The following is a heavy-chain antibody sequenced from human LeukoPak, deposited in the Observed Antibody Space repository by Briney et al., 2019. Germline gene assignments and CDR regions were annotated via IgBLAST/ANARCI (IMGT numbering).Heavy chain of an antibody. J-gene: IGHJ3*02. CDR1: GYTFTSYG. Sequence: SVKVSCKASGYTFTSYGISWVRQAPGQGLEWMGRIIPILGIANYAQKFQGRVTITADKSTSTAYMKLSSLRSEDTAVYYCASFAYSSRLRDAFDIWGQGTMVTVSS. D-gene: IGHD3-16*01. CDR2: IIPILGIA. V-gene: IGHV1-69*04. CDR3: ASFAYSSRLRDAFDI.